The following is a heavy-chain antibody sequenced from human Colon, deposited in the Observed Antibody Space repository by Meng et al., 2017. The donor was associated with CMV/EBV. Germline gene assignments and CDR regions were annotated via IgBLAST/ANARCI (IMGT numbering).Heavy chain of an antibody. V-gene: IGHV4-39*01. CDR3: ARHEGDDYGPWYFDR. Sequence: SETLSLTCTVSGSIRSASDYWTWIRQPPGKGLEWIGSVFYSGNTHYNPSLMSRVTISVDTTKHQFSLHLSSATAADTAIYYCARHEGDDYGPWYFDRWGPGTVVTVSS. CDR1: GSIRSASDY. J-gene: IGHJ4*02. CDR2: VFYSGNT. D-gene: IGHD4/OR15-4a*01.